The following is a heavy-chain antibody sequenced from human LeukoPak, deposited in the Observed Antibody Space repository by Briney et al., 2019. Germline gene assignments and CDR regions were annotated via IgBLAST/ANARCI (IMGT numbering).Heavy chain of an antibody. CDR3: ARQVVAVAGTGYFDY. Sequence: PSETLSLTCAVSGGSISNYYWSWIRQPAGKGLEWIGRIYSSGSTNYNPSLKSRGTISVDTSKNQFSLKLNSVTAADTAVYFCARQVVAVAGTGYFDYWGQGTLVTVSS. CDR2: IYSSGST. V-gene: IGHV4-4*07. J-gene: IGHJ4*03. D-gene: IGHD6-19*01. CDR1: GGSISNYY.